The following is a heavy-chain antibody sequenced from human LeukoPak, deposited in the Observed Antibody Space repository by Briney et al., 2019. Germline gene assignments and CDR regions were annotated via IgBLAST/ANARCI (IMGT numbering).Heavy chain of an antibody. V-gene: IGHV1-2*02. J-gene: IGHJ4*02. CDR3: ARDLSTSSTWELDY. CDR2: INPKSGGT. Sequence: ASVKVSCKASGYTFTAYYIHWVRQAPGQGLEYMGWINPKSGGTEYAQKFLGRVTMTRDTSTSTASMELSRLRSDDTAVYLCARDLSTSSTWELDYWGQGTLVTVSS. D-gene: IGHD2/OR15-2a*01. CDR1: GYTFTAYY.